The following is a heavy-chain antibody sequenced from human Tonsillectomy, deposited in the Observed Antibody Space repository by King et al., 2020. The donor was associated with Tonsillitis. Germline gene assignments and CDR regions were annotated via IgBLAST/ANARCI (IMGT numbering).Heavy chain of an antibody. CDR3: AREANWNYDY. V-gene: IGHV3-74*01. CDR2: ISSDGSSK. D-gene: IGHD1-7*01. Sequence: VQLVESGGGLVQPGGSLRLSCAASGFTFSSYWLNWVGQAPGKGLVWVSGISSDGSSKTYADSVKGCLTISRENAKNTLYLKMNSLRAEDTAVYYCAREANWNYDYWGQGTLVTVSS. J-gene: IGHJ4*02. CDR1: GFTFSSYW.